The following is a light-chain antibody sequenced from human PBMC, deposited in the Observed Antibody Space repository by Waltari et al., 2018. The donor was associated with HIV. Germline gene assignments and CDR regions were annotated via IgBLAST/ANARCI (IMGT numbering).Light chain of an antibody. J-gene: IGLJ1*01. CDR3: CSYADGSTYV. CDR1: SRDVGSYNL. Sequence: QSALTQPASVSGSPGQSITISCTGTSRDVGSYNLVSWYQQNPGKAPKLIIYEGSKRPSGVSNRFSGSKSVNTASLTISGLQAEDEADYYCCSYADGSTYVFGSGTKVTVL. V-gene: IGLV2-23*01. CDR2: EGS.